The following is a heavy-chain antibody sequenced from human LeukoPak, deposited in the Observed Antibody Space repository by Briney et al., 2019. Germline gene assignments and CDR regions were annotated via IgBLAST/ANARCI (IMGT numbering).Heavy chain of an antibody. D-gene: IGHD4-17*01. J-gene: IGHJ4*02. CDR3: TRGHNGDLYYFDY. Sequence: GGSLRLSCAASGFTVSSSYMSWVRQAPGQGLDWLSIIYSGGSTYYADSVKGRFTISRDNSKNTLYLQMNSLRAEDTAVYYCTRGHNGDLYYFDYWGQGALVTVSS. CDR2: IYSGGST. CDR1: GFTVSSSY. V-gene: IGHV3-66*01.